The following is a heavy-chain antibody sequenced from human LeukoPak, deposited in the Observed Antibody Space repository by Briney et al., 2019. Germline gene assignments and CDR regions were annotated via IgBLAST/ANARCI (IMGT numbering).Heavy chain of an antibody. CDR2: IKQDGGEK. CDR1: GFTFGDYA. J-gene: IGHJ6*04. V-gene: IGHV3-7*01. Sequence: GGSLRLSCTASGFTFGDYAMSWVRQAPGKGLEWVANIKQDGGEKYCVDSVKGRFTISRDNAKNSLYLQMNSLRAEDTAVYYCARDRGFGQADVWGKGTTVTVSS. CDR3: ARDRGFGQADV. D-gene: IGHD3-10*01.